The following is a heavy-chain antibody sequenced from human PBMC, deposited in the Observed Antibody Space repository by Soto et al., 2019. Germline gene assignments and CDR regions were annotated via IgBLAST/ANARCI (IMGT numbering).Heavy chain of an antibody. D-gene: IGHD3-3*01. CDR3: VGGLSEWGRIDF. Sequence: SETLSLTCTVSGGSITNYYWSWIRQPPGKRLQYIGYMYYSGNTYYNPSLKSRVTISGDASKNQFSLKLRSVTAADTAVYYCVGGLSEWGRIDFCGQGTLVTVSS. V-gene: IGHV4-59*01. J-gene: IGHJ4*02. CDR1: GGSITNYY. CDR2: MYYSGNT.